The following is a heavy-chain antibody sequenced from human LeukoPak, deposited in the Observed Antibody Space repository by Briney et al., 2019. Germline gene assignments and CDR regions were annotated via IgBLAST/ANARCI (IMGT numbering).Heavy chain of an antibody. D-gene: IGHD3-3*01. CDR1: GGSFSGYY. J-gene: IGHJ4*02. CDR2: IYYSGRT. CDR3: AREGRFGGFDY. V-gene: IGHV4-59*01. Sequence: SSETLSLTCAVYGGSFSGYYWSWIRQPPGKGLEWIGYIYYSGRTNYNPSLKSRVIISVDTSKNQFSLKLSSVTAADTAVYYCAREGRFGGFDYWGQGTLVTVSS.